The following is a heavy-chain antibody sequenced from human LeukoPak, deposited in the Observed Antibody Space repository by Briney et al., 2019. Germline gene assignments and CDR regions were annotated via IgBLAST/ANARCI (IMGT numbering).Heavy chain of an antibody. CDR2: ISTNSNYI. CDR1: VFTFSTYN. J-gene: IGHJ3*02. V-gene: IGHV3-21*01. Sequence: GGSLRLSCAASVFTFSTYNMNWVRQAPGKGLEWVSSISTNSNYIHYADSVKGRFTISRDNAKNSLYLQMNSLRVEDTDVYYCARDVGASAPDAFDIWGQGTMVTVSS. CDR3: ARDVGASAPDAFDI. D-gene: IGHD1-26*01.